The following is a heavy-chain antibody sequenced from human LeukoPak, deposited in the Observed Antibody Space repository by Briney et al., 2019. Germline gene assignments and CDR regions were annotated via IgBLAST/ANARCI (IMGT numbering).Heavy chain of an antibody. Sequence: ASVKVSCKASGYTFTSYYMHWVRQAPGQGLEWMGIINPSGGSTSYAQKFQGRVTMTRDTSTSTVYMELSSLRSEDTAVYYCARGSQAIFGVVSPDYWGQGTLVTVSS. CDR3: ARGSQAIFGVVSPDY. V-gene: IGHV1-46*01. J-gene: IGHJ4*02. D-gene: IGHD3-3*01. CDR1: GYTFTSYY. CDR2: INPSGGST.